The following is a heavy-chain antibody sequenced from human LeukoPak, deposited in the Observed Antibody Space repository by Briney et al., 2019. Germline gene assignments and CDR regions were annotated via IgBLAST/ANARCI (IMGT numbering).Heavy chain of an antibody. CDR1: GFTFSSYA. Sequence: GGSLRLSCAASGFTFSSYAMRGVRQAPGKGVEWVSAISGSGGSKYYEDSVKGRFTISRDNCKNTVYMQMNSLRGEDRAVYYCANPDFNYYGSGSYPALFDYCGQGTLVTVSS. J-gene: IGHJ4*02. D-gene: IGHD3-10*01. CDR3: ANPDFNYYGSGSYPALFDY. V-gene: IGHV3-23*01. CDR2: ISGSGGSK.